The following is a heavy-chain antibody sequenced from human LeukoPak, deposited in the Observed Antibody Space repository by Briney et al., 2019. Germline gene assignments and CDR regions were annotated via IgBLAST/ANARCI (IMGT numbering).Heavy chain of an antibody. Sequence: SQTLSLTCTVSGGSLSSGSYYWSWIRQPAGKGLEWIGRIYTSGSTNYNPSLKSRVTISVDTSKNQFSLKLSSVTAADTAVYYCARDLVYDFWSGYLEVDAFDIWGQGTMVTVSS. D-gene: IGHD3-3*01. V-gene: IGHV4-61*02. CDR1: GGSLSSGSYY. J-gene: IGHJ3*02. CDR2: IYTSGST. CDR3: ARDLVYDFWSGYLEVDAFDI.